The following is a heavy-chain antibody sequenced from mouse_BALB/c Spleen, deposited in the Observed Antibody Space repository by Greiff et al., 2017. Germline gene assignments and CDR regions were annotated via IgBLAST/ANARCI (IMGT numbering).Heavy chain of an antibody. CDR3: TRLAYYGNLYYAMDY. CDR1: GFTFSNYW. J-gene: IGHJ4*01. Sequence: DVMLVESGGGLVQPGGSMKLSCVASGFTFSNYWMNWVRQSPEKGLEWVAEIRLKSNNYATHYAESVKGRFTISRDDSKSSVYLQMNNLRAEDTGIYYCTRLAYYGNLYYAMDYWGQGTSVTVSS. CDR2: IRLKSNNYAT. V-gene: IGHV6-6*02. D-gene: IGHD2-10*01.